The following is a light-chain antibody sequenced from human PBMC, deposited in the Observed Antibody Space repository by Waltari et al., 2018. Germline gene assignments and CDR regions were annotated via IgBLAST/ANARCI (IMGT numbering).Light chain of an antibody. CDR1: SSNIGGNI. CDR2: NNI. CDR3: GSWDDSLNGRV. Sequence: QSVVTQPPSTSATPGQRVTISCSGSSSNIGGNIVHWYRQFPGMAPKLLNYNNIQRPLGFPDRFSVSTSGPVASLGSSGRRSEDEATNFCGSWDDSLNGRVFGGGTKVTVL. V-gene: IGLV1-44*01. J-gene: IGLJ3*02.